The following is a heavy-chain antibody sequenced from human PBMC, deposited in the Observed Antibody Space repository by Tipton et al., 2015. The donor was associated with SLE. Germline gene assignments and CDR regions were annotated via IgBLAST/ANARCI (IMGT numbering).Heavy chain of an antibody. CDR1: GGSISSFY. CDR3: ARLGRGIAVASTGWFDP. V-gene: IGHV4-4*07. Sequence: TLSLTCTVSGGSISSFYWSWIRQPAGKGLEWIGRIYSSGNTNYNPSLKSRVTMSLDTSKYQFSLKLSSVTAADTAVYYCARLGRGIAVASTGWFDPWGQGTLVTVSS. D-gene: IGHD6-19*01. CDR2: IYSSGNT. J-gene: IGHJ5*02.